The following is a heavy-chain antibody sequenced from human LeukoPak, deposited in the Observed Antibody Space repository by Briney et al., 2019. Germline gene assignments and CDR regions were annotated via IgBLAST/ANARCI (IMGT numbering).Heavy chain of an antibody. CDR3: AGWYSSSSGNWFDP. J-gene: IGHJ5*02. Sequence: PSETLSLTCTVSGGSISSYYWSWIRQPPGKGLEWIGYIYYSGSTNYNPSLKSRVTISVDTSKNQFSLKLSSVTAADTAVYYCAGWYSSSSGNWFDPWGQGTLVTVSS. CDR2: IYYSGST. V-gene: IGHV4-59*01. D-gene: IGHD6-6*01. CDR1: GGSISSYY.